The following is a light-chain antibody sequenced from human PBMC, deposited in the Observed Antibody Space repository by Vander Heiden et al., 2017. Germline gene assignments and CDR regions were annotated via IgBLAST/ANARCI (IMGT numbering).Light chain of an antibody. CDR3: GTWDSSLSAGQV. V-gene: IGLV1-51*02. J-gene: IGLJ2*01. Sequence: QSVLTQPPSVSAAPGQKVTISCSGSSSNIGNNYVSWYQQLPGTAPKLLIYEKNKRPSGIPDRFSGSKSGTSATLGITGLQTGDEADYYCGTWDSSLSAGQVFGGGTKLTVL. CDR2: EKN. CDR1: SSNIGNNY.